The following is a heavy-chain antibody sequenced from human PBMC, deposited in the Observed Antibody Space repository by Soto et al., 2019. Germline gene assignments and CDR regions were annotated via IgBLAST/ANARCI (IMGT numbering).Heavy chain of an antibody. CDR3: GGMDYLLGYCGPPCGMDV. CDR1: GFTFSSYW. J-gene: IGHJ6*02. CDR2: IKHNGSEK. V-gene: IGHV3-7*01. D-gene: IGHD2-21*01. Sequence: GGSLTLSCAVSGFTFSSYWMSWVRQAPGQGLEWVGNIKHNGSEKYYVDSVKGRITISKDNTKNSLYLQITSPGAEDTAVYYCGGMDYLLGYCGPPCGMDVWGQGTTVTVSS.